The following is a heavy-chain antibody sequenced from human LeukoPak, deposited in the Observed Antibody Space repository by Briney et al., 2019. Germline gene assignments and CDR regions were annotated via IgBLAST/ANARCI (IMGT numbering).Heavy chain of an antibody. CDR1: GFTVSSNY. V-gene: IGHV3-53*01. CDR2: IYSGGST. J-gene: IGHJ4*02. CDR3: ARAYSDYGMRY. D-gene: IGHD5-12*01. Sequence: GGSLRLSCAASGFTVSSNYMSWVRQAPGKGLEWVSVIYSGGSTYYADSVKGRFTISRDNPKNTLYLQMNSLRAEDTAVYYCARAYSDYGMRYWGQGTLVTVSS.